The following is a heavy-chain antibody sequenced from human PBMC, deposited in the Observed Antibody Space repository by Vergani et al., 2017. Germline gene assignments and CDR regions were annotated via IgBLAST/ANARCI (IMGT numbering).Heavy chain of an antibody. D-gene: IGHD2-2*01. CDR1: GYTLTELS. CDR2: FDPEDGET. CDR3: ATLMFSVVVPGIRAGTKYAFDI. V-gene: IGHV1-24*01. Sequence: QVQLVQSGAEVKKPGASVKVSCKVSGYTLTELSMHWVRQAPGKGLEWMGGFDPEDGETIYAQKFQGRVTMTEDTSTDTAYMELSSLRSEDTAVYYCATLMFSVVVPGIRAGTKYAFDIWGQGTMVTVSS. J-gene: IGHJ3*02.